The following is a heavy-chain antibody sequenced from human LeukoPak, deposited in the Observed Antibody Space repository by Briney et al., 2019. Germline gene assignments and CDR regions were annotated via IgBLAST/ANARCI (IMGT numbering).Heavy chain of an antibody. CDR2: VTGDGETT. V-gene: IGHV3-23*01. CDR3: AKDYLGQMVMFDV. D-gene: IGHD6-13*01. Sequence: GGSLRLSCAASGFTFRSCAMSWVRQAPGKGLEWVSSVTGDGETTFYAGAVKGRFSVSRDNSRNTLSLTMNSLRVEDTALYYCAKDYLGQMVMFDVWGQGTMVTVSS. J-gene: IGHJ3*01. CDR1: GFTFRSCA.